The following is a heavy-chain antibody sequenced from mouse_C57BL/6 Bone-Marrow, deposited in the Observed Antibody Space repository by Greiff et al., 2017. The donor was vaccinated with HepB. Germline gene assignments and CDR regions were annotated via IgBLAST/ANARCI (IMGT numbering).Heavy chain of an antibody. V-gene: IGHV1-50*01. CDR2: IDPSDSYT. J-gene: IGHJ3*01. CDR3: ARGREFYDGFAY. D-gene: IGHD2-12*01. CDR1: GYTFTSYW. Sequence: QVQLQQPGAELVKPGASVKLSCKASGYTFTSYWMQWVKQRPGQGLEWIGEIDPSDSYTNYNQKFKGKATLTVDTSSSTAYMQLSSLTSEDSAVYYCARGREFYDGFAYWGQGTLVTVSA.